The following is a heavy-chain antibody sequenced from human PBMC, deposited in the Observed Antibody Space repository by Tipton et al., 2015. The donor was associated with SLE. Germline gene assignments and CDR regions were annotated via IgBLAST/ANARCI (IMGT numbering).Heavy chain of an antibody. V-gene: IGHV3-23*03. J-gene: IGHJ4*02. D-gene: IGHD4-23*01. CDR3: AISHSTNSYPGAY. CDR2: IVYSAART. Sequence: SLRLSCTASGFTFRSSAMTWVRQAPGKGPEWVSIVYSAARTHYSDSVRGRFIISRDDSKNTLYLEMENLRPEDTAVYYCAISHSTNSYPGAYWGLGILVTVSS. CDR1: GFTFRSSA.